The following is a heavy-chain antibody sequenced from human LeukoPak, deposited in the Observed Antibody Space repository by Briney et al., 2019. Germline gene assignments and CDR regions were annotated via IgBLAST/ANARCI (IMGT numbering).Heavy chain of an antibody. V-gene: IGHV4-34*01. CDR2: MHHSEGT. CDR1: GGSLSGYY. CDR3: ARHGVTMIVVVSNWFDP. J-gene: IGHJ5*02. Sequence: SETLSLTCAVYGGSLSGYYWSWIRQPPGKGLEWIGEMHHSEGTYYNPSLKSRVTISVDTSKNQFSLKLGSVTAADTAVYYCARHGVTMIVVVSNWFDPWGQGTLVTVSS. D-gene: IGHD3-22*01.